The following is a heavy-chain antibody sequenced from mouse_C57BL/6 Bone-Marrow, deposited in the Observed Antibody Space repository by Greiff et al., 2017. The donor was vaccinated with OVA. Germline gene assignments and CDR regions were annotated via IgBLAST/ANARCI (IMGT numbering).Heavy chain of an antibody. CDR1: GYTFTSYW. V-gene: IGHV1-7*01. CDR2: INPSSGYT. CDR3: ARSLHYYYAMDY. Sequence: QVQLKESGAELAKPGASVKLSCKASGYTFTSYWMHWVKQRPGQGLEWIGYINPSSGYTKYHQKFKDKATLTADKSSSTAYMQLSSLKYEDSAVYYCARSLHYYYAMDYWGQGTSVTVSS. J-gene: IGHJ4*01. D-gene: IGHD2-12*01.